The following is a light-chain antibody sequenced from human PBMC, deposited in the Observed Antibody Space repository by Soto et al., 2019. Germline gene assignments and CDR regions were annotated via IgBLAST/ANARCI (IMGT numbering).Light chain of an antibody. CDR1: SSDVGGYKY. V-gene: IGLV2-14*01. Sequence: QSVLTQPASVSGSPGQSITISCTGTSSDVGGYKYVSWYQQYPDKAPKLMIYEVSNRPSGVSNRFSGSKSGNTASLTISGLQAEDEADYYCSSYTSSSTYVCGTGTKVTVL. CDR3: SSYTSSSTYV. CDR2: EVS. J-gene: IGLJ1*01.